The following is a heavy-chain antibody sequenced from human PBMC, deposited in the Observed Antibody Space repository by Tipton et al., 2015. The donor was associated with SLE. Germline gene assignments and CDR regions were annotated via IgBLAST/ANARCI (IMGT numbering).Heavy chain of an antibody. D-gene: IGHD3-16*01. CDR3: ARVQAYEGFDP. Sequence: TLSLTCAVSGGSINSYNWWTWVRQPPGKGLEWIGNFYHRGTTYYNPSLKSRVTISVDKSKNQFSLKLTSVTAADTAVYYCARVQAYEGFDPWGQGTLVTVSS. CDR2: FYHRGTT. CDR1: GGSINSYNW. J-gene: IGHJ5*02. V-gene: IGHV4-4*02.